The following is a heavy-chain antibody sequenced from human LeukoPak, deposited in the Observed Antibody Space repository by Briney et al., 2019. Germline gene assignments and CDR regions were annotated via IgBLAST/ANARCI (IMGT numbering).Heavy chain of an antibody. D-gene: IGHD3-22*01. J-gene: IGHJ4*02. CDR3: ARPRSAYYDSSGFYI. V-gene: IGHV1-8*01. CDR2: MSTNSDIT. Sequence: ASVKVSCKASGYTFTSYDIHWVRQATGQGLEWMGWMSTNSDITGYAQKFQGRVTMTRSTSMSTAYMELSSLRSEDTAVYYCARPRSAYYDSSGFYIWGQGSLVTVSS. CDR1: GYTFTSYD.